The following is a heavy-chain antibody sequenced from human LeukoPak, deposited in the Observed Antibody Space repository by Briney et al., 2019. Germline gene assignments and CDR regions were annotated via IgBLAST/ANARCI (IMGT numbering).Heavy chain of an antibody. Sequence: ASVKVSCKAPGYTFTNYAMNWVRQAPGQGLEWMGWINTDTGNPTYAQGFTGRFVISLDTSVSTAYLQISSLKAEDTAVYYCARGTSGLVTTNDYWGQGTLVTVSS. CDR1: GYTFTNYA. J-gene: IGHJ4*02. CDR2: INTDTGNP. CDR3: ARGTSGLVTTNDY. D-gene: IGHD3/OR15-3a*01. V-gene: IGHV7-4-1*02.